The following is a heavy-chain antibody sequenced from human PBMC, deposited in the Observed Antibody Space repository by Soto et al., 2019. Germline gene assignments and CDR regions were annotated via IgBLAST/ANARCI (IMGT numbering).Heavy chain of an antibody. J-gene: IGHJ6*02. CDR1: GGSFSGYY. CDR2: INHSGST. CDR3: ARGRLEWLLLGSPHYYYYGMDV. D-gene: IGHD3-3*01. Sequence: PSETLSLTCAVYGGSFSGYYWSWIRQPPGKGLEWIGEINHSGSTNYNPSLKSRVTISVDTSKNQFSLKLSSVTAADTAVYYCARGRLEWLLLGSPHYYYYGMDVWGQGTTVTVSS. V-gene: IGHV4-34*01.